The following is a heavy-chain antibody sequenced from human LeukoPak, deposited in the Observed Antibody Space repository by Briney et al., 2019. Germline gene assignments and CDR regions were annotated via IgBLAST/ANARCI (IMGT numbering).Heavy chain of an antibody. CDR3: ARYYYDSSGYYYPVDY. CDR2: IYYSGTT. J-gene: IGHJ4*02. V-gene: IGHV4-38-2*01. D-gene: IGHD3-22*01. Sequence: SETLSLTCAVPSHSISSGYYWGWIRQPPGKGLEWIGSIYYSGTTYYNPSLKSRVTISVETSKNQFSLRLSYVTAADTAVYYCARYYYDSSGYYYPVDYWGQGTLVTVSS. CDR1: SHSISSGYY.